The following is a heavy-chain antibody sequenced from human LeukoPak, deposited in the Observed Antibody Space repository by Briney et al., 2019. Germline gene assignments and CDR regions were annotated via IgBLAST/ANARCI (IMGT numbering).Heavy chain of an antibody. CDR3: ARGDCSSTICYSPMDV. Sequence: SETLSLTCVVYGESFSGYYWTWIRQPPGKGLEWIGEIIDTGSTKYNSSLKSRVTISVDTSKNQFSLKVNSVTAADTAVYYCARGDCSSTICYSPMDVWGKGTTVTVSS. J-gene: IGHJ6*03. CDR1: GESFSGYY. CDR2: IIDTGST. V-gene: IGHV4-34*01. D-gene: IGHD2-2*01.